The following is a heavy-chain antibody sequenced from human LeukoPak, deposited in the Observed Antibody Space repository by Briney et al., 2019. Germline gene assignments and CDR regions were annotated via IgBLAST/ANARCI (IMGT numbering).Heavy chain of an antibody. J-gene: IGHJ4*02. CDR2: IYTSGST. V-gene: IGHV4-4*07. CDR1: GGSISSYY. CDR3: ARDRLYYDSSGYDY. D-gene: IGHD3-22*01. Sequence: PSETLSLTCTVSGGSISSYYWSWIRQPAGKGLEWIGRIYTSGSTNYNPPLKSRVTMSVDTSKNQFSLELSSVTAADTAVYYCARDRLYYDSSGYDYWGQGTLVTVSS.